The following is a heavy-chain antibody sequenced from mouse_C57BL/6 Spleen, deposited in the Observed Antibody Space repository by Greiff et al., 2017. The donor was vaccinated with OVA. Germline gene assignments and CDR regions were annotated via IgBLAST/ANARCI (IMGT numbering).Heavy chain of an antibody. CDR2: IHPNSGST. J-gene: IGHJ4*01. CDR3: ARFSYPGKGAMDY. CDR1: GYTFTSYW. V-gene: IGHV1-64*01. D-gene: IGHD3-3*01. Sequence: QVQLQQPGAELVKPGASVKLSCKASGYTFTSYWMHWVKQRPGQGLEWIGMIHPNSGSTNYNEKFKSKATLTVDKSSSTAYMQLSSLTSEDSAVYYCARFSYPGKGAMDYWGQGTSVTVSS.